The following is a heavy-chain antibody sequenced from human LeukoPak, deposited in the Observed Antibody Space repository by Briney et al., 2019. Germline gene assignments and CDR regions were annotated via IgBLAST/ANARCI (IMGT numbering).Heavy chain of an antibody. CDR3: ASPRKYYYDFPI. CDR2: IYYSGST. Sequence: KASETLSLTCTVSGGFISRNSFYWGWIRQPPGKGLEWIGSIYYSGSTYYNPSLKSRVTISVDTSKNQFSLKLSSVTAADTAVYYCASPRKYYYDFPIWGQGTMVTVSS. J-gene: IGHJ3*02. D-gene: IGHD3-22*01. CDR1: GGFISRNSFY. V-gene: IGHV4-39*01.